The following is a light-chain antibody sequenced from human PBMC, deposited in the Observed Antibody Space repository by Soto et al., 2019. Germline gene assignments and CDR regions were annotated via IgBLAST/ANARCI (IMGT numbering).Light chain of an antibody. CDR1: QAVPNN. CDR3: QQVKTYPRT. Sequence: DIHLTQSPSFLSASVGDRVTITCRPSQAVPNNMALYEEKPGKPPRLLIYEESTVHSEVPSRVSGRKSGTQFTLTTDSLQPEDFATYYCQQVKTYPRTFGGATTVDIK. J-gene: IGKJ4*01. V-gene: IGKV1-9*01. CDR2: EES.